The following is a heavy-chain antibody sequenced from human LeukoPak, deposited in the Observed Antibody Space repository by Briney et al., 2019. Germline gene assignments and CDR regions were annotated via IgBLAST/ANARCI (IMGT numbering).Heavy chain of an antibody. Sequence: SETLSLTCAVDGGSFSGYYWSWIRQPPGKGLEWIGEINHSGSTNHNPSLKSRVTISVDTSKNQFSLKLSSVTAADTAVYYCTRGGRVQIVVVPAAIGVYYFDYWGQGTLVTVSS. CDR2: INHSGST. CDR3: TRGGRVQIVVVPAAIGVYYFDY. V-gene: IGHV4-34*01. D-gene: IGHD2-2*02. CDR1: GGSFSGYY. J-gene: IGHJ4*02.